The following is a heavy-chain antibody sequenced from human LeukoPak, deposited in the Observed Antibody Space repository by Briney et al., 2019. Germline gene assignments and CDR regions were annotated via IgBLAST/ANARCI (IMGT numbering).Heavy chain of an antibody. Sequence: PGGSLRLSCEASRFTFSNYAFDWVRQAPGKGLEWVAAISNDGITKYYADSVKGRFTISRDNSKNTLSLEMNTLTREDTAAYYCARADYCIGDCFHAAFDIWGQGTVVTVSS. CDR3: ARADYCIGDCFHAAFDI. D-gene: IGHD2-21*02. J-gene: IGHJ3*02. CDR1: RFTFSNYA. V-gene: IGHV3-30-3*01. CDR2: ISNDGITK.